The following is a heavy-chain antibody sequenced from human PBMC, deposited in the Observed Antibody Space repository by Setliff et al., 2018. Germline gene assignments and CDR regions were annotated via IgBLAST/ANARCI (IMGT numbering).Heavy chain of an antibody. CDR2: IFPSGTT. D-gene: IGHD3-10*01. CDR1: GDSLDSGAVY. CDR3: ARGGGYGSGGSFHNAPFDY. V-gene: IGHV4-61*09. J-gene: IGHJ4*02. Sequence: SETLSLTCLVSGDSLDSGAVYWTWIRQPAGKGLEWIGHIFPSGTTKYNPSLQSRVTISLDTSNHQFSLTLSSMTAADTAVYYCARGGGYGSGGSFHNAPFDYWGQGMLVTVSS.